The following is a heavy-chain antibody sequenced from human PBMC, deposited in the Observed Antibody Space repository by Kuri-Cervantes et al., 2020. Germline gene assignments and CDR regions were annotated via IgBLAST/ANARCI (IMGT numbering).Heavy chain of an antibody. Sequence: ASVKVSCKASGYTFTSYGISWVRQAPGQGLEWMGWISAYNGNTNYAQKLQGRVTMTRDTSISKTYMELSRLRFDDTAVYYCARDRSSWLLDYWGQGTLVTVSS. CDR3: ARDRSSWLLDY. J-gene: IGHJ4*02. CDR2: ISAYNGNT. D-gene: IGHD6-13*01. CDR1: GYTFTSYG. V-gene: IGHV1-18*01.